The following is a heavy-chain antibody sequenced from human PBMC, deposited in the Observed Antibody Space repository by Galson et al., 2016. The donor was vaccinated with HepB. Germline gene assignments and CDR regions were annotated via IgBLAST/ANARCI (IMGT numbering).Heavy chain of an antibody. CDR3: AHSKRLGVFTLFDS. V-gene: IGHV2-5*01. J-gene: IGHJ4*02. CDR2: LYYNGDK. Sequence: PALVKPTQTLTLTCTLSGVSLNNNAMAVGWIRQPPGKALEWLTLLYYNGDKRYNPSLRNRITITGDASKNQVLLTMTNLDPLDTATYYCAHSKRLGVFTLFDSWGQGSLVTVSS. CDR1: GVSLNNNAMA. D-gene: IGHD7-27*01.